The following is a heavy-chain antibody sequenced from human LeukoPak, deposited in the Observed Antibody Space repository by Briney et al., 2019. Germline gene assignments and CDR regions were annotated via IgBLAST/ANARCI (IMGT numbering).Heavy chain of an antibody. CDR1: GGTFSSYA. V-gene: IGHV1-69*04. J-gene: IGHJ4*02. CDR2: IIPILGIA. Sequence: SVKVSCKASGGTFSSYAISWVRQAPGQGLEWMGRIIPILGIANYAQKFQGRVTITADKPASTAYMELSSLRSEDTAVYYCARGKRFDYWGQGTLVTVSS. CDR3: ARGKRFDY.